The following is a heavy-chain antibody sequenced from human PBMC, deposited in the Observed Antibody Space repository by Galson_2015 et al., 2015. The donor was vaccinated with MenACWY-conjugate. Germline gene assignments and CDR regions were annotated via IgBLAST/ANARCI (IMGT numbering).Heavy chain of an antibody. CDR2: INNDGSST. CDR3: VRDNAAAPDLFDS. J-gene: IGHJ4*02. D-gene: IGHD6-25*01. Sequence: SLRLSCAASGFTFSTYWMHWVRQAPGKELVWVSRINNDGSSTNYADSAKGRFTISRDNAKNTLYLQMNSLRAEDTALYYCVRDNAAAPDLFDSWGQGTRVTVSS. CDR1: GFTFSTYW. V-gene: IGHV3-74*01.